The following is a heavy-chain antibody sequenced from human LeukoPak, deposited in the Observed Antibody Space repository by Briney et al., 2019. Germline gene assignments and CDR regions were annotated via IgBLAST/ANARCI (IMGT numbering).Heavy chain of an antibody. CDR2: IWYDGSNK. CDR1: GFTFSSYG. CDR3: AREGQGSRLPNYYYGMDV. D-gene: IGHD5-12*01. Sequence: PGGSLRLSCAASGFTFSSYGMHWVRQAPGKGLEWVAVIWYDGSNKYYADSVKGRFTISRDNSKNTLYLQMNSLRAEDTAVYYCAREGQGSRLPNYYYGMDVWGQGTTVTVSS. V-gene: IGHV3-33*01. J-gene: IGHJ6*02.